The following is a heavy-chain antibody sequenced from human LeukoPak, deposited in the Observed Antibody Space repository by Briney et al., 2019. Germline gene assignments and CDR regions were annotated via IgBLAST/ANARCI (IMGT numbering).Heavy chain of an antibody. CDR2: ISYDGSNK. CDR1: GFTFSSYA. J-gene: IGHJ3*02. CDR3: ARDLSPARGGSYNILGYAFDI. V-gene: IGHV3-30-3*01. D-gene: IGHD1-26*01. Sequence: GGSLRLSCAASGFTFSSYAMHWVRQAPGKGLEWVAVISYDGSNKYYADSVKGRFTISRDNSKNTLYLQMNSLRAEDTAVYYCARDLSPARGGSYNILGYAFDIWGQGTMVTVSS.